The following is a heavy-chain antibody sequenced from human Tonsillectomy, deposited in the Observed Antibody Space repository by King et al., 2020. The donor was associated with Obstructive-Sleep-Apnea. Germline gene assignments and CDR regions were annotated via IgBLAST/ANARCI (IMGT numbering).Heavy chain of an antibody. D-gene: IGHD1-14*01. J-gene: IGHJ4*02. CDR3: ATHTTAWRPVDS. Sequence: QLQESGPGLVKPSETLSLTCTVSGDSLSSSSYYWGWIRQPPGKGLEWIGGIDDRGSTYYNPSLKSRVTISVDTSKNQFSLKLGSVTAADTAVYYCATHTTAWRPVDSWGQGTLVTVSS. CDR2: IDDRGST. CDR1: GDSLSSSSYY. V-gene: IGHV4-39*01.